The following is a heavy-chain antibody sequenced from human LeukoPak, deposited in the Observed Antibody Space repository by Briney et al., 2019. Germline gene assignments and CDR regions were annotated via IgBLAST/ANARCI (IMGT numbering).Heavy chain of an antibody. Sequence: GGSLTLSCAASGFIFSDVWMTWVRQAPGRGLEWVGRIKTKTDGATTDYAAPVKGRFTILRDDSANMLYLQMTSLRTEDTALYYCTTATELIVATIPDNWGQGTLVTVSS. CDR3: TTATELIVATIPDN. CDR1: GFIFSDVW. V-gene: IGHV3-15*01. J-gene: IGHJ4*02. CDR2: IKTKTDGATT. D-gene: IGHD5-12*01.